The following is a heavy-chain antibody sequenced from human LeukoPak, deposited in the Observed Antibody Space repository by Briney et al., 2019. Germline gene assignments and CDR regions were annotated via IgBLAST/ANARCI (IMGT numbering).Heavy chain of an antibody. V-gene: IGHV4-61*02. D-gene: IGHD5-12*01. CDR2: IYTSGST. J-gene: IGHJ4*02. Sequence: SQTLSLTCTVSGGSISSGSYYWSWIRQPARKGLEWIGRIYTSGSTNYNPSLKSRVTISVDTSKNQFSLKLSSVTAADTAVYYCARARRYSGYDSYYFDYWGQGTLVTVSS. CDR3: ARARRYSGYDSYYFDY. CDR1: GGSISSGSYY.